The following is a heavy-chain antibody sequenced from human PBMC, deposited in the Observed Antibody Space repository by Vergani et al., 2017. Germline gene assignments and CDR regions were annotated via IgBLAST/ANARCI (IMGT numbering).Heavy chain of an antibody. CDR2: ISGSGNSL. Sequence: EVQLLQSEGAVVQPGGSLRLSCVASGFTFSSCALSWVRQAPGKGLEWVSSISGSGNSLYYTDSVKGRFSISRDNSKNTLYLQMNSLRAEDTAVYYCAKDLAFYGDYHGPLEYWGQGTLVTVSS. D-gene: IGHD4-17*01. CDR3: AKDLAFYGDYHGPLEY. CDR1: GFTFSSCA. J-gene: IGHJ4*02. V-gene: IGHV3-23*01.